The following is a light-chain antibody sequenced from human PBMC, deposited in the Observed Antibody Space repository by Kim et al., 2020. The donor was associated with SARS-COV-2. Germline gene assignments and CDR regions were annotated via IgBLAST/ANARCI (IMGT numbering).Light chain of an antibody. V-gene: IGKV1-39*01. CDR2: GAS. Sequence: DIQMTQSPPSLSASVGHRVTITCRASQSITSYINWYQQKLGKAPSLLIYGASRLQSGVPPRFIGSGSGTEFNLTISSLQPEDFATYYCQESNSRTFGQGTKVEIK. J-gene: IGKJ1*01. CDR3: QESNSRT. CDR1: QSITSY.